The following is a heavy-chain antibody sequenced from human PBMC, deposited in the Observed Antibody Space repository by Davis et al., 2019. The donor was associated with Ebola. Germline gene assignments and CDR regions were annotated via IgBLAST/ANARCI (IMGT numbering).Heavy chain of an antibody. J-gene: IGHJ4*02. CDR3: ARDRWGRDGYSFDY. CDR1: GFTVSSNY. CDR2: IYSGGST. D-gene: IGHD5-24*01. Sequence: PGGSLRLSCAASGFTVSSNYMSWVRQAPGKGLEWVSVIYSGGSTYYADSVKGRSTISRDNSKNTLYLQMNSLRAEDTAVYYCARDRWGRDGYSFDYWGQGTLVTVSS. V-gene: IGHV3-53*01.